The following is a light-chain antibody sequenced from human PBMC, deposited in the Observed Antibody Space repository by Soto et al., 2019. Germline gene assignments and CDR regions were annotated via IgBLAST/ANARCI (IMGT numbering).Light chain of an antibody. J-gene: IGLJ1*01. CDR2: EVS. CDR3: SSHTTSNTRV. CDR1: GSDVGAYDF. V-gene: IGLV2-14*03. Sequence: QPVLTQPASVSGSPGQSIAISCTGTGSDVGAYDFVSWYQQHPDKAPKLLIYEVSNRPSGVSDRFSGSKSVNTATLTISGLQAEDEADYYCSSHTTSNTRVFGTGTKLTVL.